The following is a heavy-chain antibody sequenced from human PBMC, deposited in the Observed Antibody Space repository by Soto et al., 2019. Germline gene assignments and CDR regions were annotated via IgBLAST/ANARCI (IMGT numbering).Heavy chain of an antibody. CDR1: GFTFSNYA. D-gene: IGHD6-19*01. V-gene: IGHV3-23*01. CDR3: ARDDSSGGAFDI. J-gene: IGHJ3*02. Sequence: GGSLRLSCAASGFTFSNYAMNWVRQAPGKGLEWVSAISGSGGSTYYADSVKGRFTISRDNAKNSLYLQMNSLRAEDTAVYYCARDDSSGGAFDIWGQGTMVTVSS. CDR2: ISGSGGST.